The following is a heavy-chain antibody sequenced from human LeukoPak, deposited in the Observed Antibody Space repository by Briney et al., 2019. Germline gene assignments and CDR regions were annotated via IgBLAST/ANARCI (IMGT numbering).Heavy chain of an antibody. V-gene: IGHV3-53*01. CDR1: GFTVSSNY. CDR2: ISSGGST. D-gene: IGHD3-10*01. CDR3: ARDRITMVRGAIDAFDI. Sequence: GGSLRLSCAASGFTVSSNYMSWVRQAPGKGLEWVSVISSGGSTYYADSVKGRFTISRDNSKNTLYLQMNSLRAEDTAVYYCARDRITMVRGAIDAFDIWGQGTMVTVSS. J-gene: IGHJ3*02.